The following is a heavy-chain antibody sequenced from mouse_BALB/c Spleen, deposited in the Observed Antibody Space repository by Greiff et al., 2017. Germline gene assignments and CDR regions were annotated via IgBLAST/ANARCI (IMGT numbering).Heavy chain of an antibody. CDR2: ISSGSSTI. J-gene: IGHJ4*01. V-gene: IGHV5-17*02. D-gene: IGHD2-14*01. CDR3: ARYRYDDVYYAMDY. Sequence: EVKLMESGGGLVQPGGSRKLSCAASGFTFSSFGMHWVRQAPEKGLEWVAYISSGSSTIYYADTVKGRFTISRDNPKNTLFLQMTSLRSEDTAMYYCARYRYDDVYYAMDYWGQGTSVTVSS. CDR1: GFTFSSFG.